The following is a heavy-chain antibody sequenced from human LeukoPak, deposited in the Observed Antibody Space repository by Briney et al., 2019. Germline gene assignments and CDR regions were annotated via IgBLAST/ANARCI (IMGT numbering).Heavy chain of an antibody. CDR3: ATRAYSSGWHGNFDY. CDR2: IYPGDSVT. D-gene: IGHD6-19*01. Sequence: GESLKISCKGSGYSFTSYWTGWVRQMPGKGLEWMGIIYPGDSVTRYSPSFQGQVTISADKSISTAYLQWSSLKASDTAMYYCATRAYSSGWHGNFDYWGQGTLVTVSS. J-gene: IGHJ4*02. V-gene: IGHV5-51*01. CDR1: GYSFTSYW.